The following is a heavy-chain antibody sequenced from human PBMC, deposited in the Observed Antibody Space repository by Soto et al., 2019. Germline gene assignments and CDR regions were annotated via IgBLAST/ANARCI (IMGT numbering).Heavy chain of an antibody. V-gene: IGHV4-31*01. CDR2: IYYSGST. Sequence: QMQLQESGPGLVKPSQTLSLTCTVSGGSINSGGYYWSWIRQHPGKGLEWIGYIYYSGSTYYNPSLKSLVTLSVDTSKNQFPLKLSLVTAADRAVYYCARTGERWILGYYFDRWGQGTLVTVSS. CDR3: ARTGERWILGYYFDR. J-gene: IGHJ4*02. CDR1: GGSINSGGYY. D-gene: IGHD2-2*03.